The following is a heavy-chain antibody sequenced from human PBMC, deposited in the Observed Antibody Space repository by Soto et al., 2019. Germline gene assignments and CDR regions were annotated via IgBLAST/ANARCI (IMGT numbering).Heavy chain of an antibody. D-gene: IGHD6-6*01. V-gene: IGHV4-31*03. CDR3: ARTPPDYSSSGAFALDV. J-gene: IGHJ6*02. CDR1: VGPISSGTYY. CDR2: IYYIGST. Sequence: PSETLSLTGTVSVGPISSGTYYWSWILQHPGKGLEWIGYIYYIGSTYYHPSLKSRIIISVDTSKNQFSLKLSSVTAADTAVYYCARTPPDYSSSGAFALDVWGQGTTVTVSS.